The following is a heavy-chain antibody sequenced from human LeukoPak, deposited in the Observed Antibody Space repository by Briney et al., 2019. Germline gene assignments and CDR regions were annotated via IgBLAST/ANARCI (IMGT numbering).Heavy chain of an antibody. V-gene: IGHV3-33*01. Sequence: GGSLRLSCAASGFTFSSYGMHWVRQAPGKGLEWVAVIWYDGSNKYYADSVKGRFTISRDNSKNTLYLQMNSLRAEDTAVYYCARVLVSVSRQEFLPYYYYGMDVWGQGTTVTVSS. CDR3: ARVLVSVSRQEFLPYYYYGMDV. J-gene: IGHJ6*02. CDR1: GFTFSSYG. CDR2: IWYDGSNK. D-gene: IGHD3-10*01.